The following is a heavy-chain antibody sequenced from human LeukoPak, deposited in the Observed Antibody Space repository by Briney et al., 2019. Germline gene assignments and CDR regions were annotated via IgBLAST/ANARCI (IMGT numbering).Heavy chain of an antibody. V-gene: IGHV3-7*01. CDR2: IKQDGSEK. Sequence: GGSLRLSCAASEFTFSSYWMSWVRQAPGKGLEWVANIKQDGSEKYYVDSVKGRFTISRDNAKNSLYLQMSSLRAEDTAVDYCARGGIFSLDNFYYWGKGTLFTVSS. D-gene: IGHD2-15*01. CDR3: ARGGIFSLDNFYY. J-gene: IGHJ4*02. CDR1: EFTFSSYW.